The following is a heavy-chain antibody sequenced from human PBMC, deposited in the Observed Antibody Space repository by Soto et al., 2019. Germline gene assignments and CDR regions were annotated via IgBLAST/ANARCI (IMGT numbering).Heavy chain of an antibody. CDR2: INYSGRT. V-gene: IGHV4-59*01. Sequence: SETLSLTCTVSGGSISTYYWSWIRQPPGKGLEWIGYINYSGRTNYNPSLKSRVTMSLDTSKNQFSLKLRSVTAADTALFYCARYAGSSWFDYWGQGTLVTVSS. CDR3: ARYAGSSWFDY. CDR1: GGSISTYY. D-gene: IGHD6-13*01. J-gene: IGHJ4*02.